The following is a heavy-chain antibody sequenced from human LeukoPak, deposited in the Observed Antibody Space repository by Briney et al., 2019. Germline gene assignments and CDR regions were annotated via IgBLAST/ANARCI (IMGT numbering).Heavy chain of an antibody. V-gene: IGHV1-18*01. CDR3: ARAGELNDYVGNYRGVPDY. CDR2: ISAYNGNT. J-gene: IGHJ4*02. Sequence: GASVKVSCKASGYTFTSYGISWVRQAPGQGLEWMGWISAYNGNTNYAQKLQGRVTMTTDTSTSTAYMELRSLRSDDTAVYYCARAGELNDYVGNYRGVPDYWGQGTLVSVSS. CDR1: GYTFTSYG. D-gene: IGHD4/OR15-4a*01.